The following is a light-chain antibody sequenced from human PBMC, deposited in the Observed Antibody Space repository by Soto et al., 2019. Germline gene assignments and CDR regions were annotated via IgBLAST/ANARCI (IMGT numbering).Light chain of an antibody. CDR3: MQGTHTRYT. Sequence: DVVMTQSPLSLPVTLGQPASISCRSSQSLVYSDGNTYLNWFQQRPGQSPRRLIYKVSNRDSGVPDRFSGSGSGTDFTLKISRVEAEDVGVYYCMQGTHTRYTFGQGTKLEIK. CDR2: KVS. V-gene: IGKV2-30*01. J-gene: IGKJ2*01. CDR1: QSLVYSDGNTY.